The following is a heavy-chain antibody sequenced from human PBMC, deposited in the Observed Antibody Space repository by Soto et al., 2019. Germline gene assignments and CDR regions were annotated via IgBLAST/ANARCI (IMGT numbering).Heavy chain of an antibody. Sequence: ASVKVSCKVSGYTLTELSMHWVRQAPGKGLEWMGGFDPEDGETIYAQKLQGRVTMTEDTSTDTAYMELSSLRSEDTAVYYCATVAPPNRLTMMDENWFDPWGQGTLVTVSS. J-gene: IGHJ5*02. CDR2: FDPEDGET. CDR1: GYTLTELS. D-gene: IGHD3-22*01. CDR3: ATVAPPNRLTMMDENWFDP. V-gene: IGHV1-24*01.